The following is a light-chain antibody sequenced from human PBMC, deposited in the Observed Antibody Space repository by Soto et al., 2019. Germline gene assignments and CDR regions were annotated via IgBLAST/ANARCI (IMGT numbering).Light chain of an antibody. Sequence: QSVLTQPDSVSGSPGQSITISCTGTSSDVGGYNYVSWYQQHPGKAPKLMIYDVSNRLSGVSNRFSGSKSGNTASLTISGLQAEDEADYYCSSYASSSTYVFGTGTKVTVL. J-gene: IGLJ1*01. V-gene: IGLV2-14*01. CDR3: SSYASSSTYV. CDR1: SSDVGGYNY. CDR2: DVS.